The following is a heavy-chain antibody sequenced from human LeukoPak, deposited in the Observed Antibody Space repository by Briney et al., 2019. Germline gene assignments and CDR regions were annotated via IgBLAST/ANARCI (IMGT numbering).Heavy chain of an antibody. J-gene: IGHJ4*02. V-gene: IGHV3-33*01. CDR1: GFTFSSYG. CDR3: ARDWKTNSFDY. D-gene: IGHD1-1*01. CDR2: IYYDGSNI. Sequence: GRSLRLSCAASGFTFSSYGMHWVRQAPGKGLEWVAFIYYDGSNIYYADYVKGRFTISRDISENTLYLQMDSLRAEDTAIYYCARDWKTNSFDYWGQGTLVTVSS.